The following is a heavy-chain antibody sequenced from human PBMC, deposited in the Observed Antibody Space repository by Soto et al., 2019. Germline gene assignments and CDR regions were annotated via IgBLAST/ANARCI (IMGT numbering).Heavy chain of an antibody. CDR3: ARETYYDYIWGSFSDAFDI. Sequence: GGSLRLSCAASGFTFSSYAMSWVRQAPGKGLEWVSAISGSGGSTYYADSVKGRFTISRDNSKNTLYLQMNSLRAEDTAVYYCARETYYDYIWGSFSDAFDIWGQGTMVTVS. CDR1: GFTFSSYA. D-gene: IGHD3-16*01. CDR2: ISGSGGST. V-gene: IGHV3-23*01. J-gene: IGHJ3*02.